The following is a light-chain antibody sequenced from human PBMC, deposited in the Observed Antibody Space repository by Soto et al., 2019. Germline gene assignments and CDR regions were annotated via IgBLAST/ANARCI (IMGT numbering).Light chain of an antibody. CDR2: EVF. V-gene: IGLV2-23*02. Sequence: QSVLTQFASVSGSPGQSLTISCAGTRSDVGTYNRVSWFQQHPGTAPTLLIYEVFKRPSGVSYRSSGSESGNTASLTISGLQAEDEADYYCCSYAGSYSWIFGGGTKLTVL. J-gene: IGLJ2*01. CDR3: CSYAGSYSWI. CDR1: RSDVGTYNR.